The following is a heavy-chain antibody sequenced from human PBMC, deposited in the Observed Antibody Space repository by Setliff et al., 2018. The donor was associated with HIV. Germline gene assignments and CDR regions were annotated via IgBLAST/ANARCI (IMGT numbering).Heavy chain of an antibody. V-gene: IGHV4-34*01. J-gene: IGHJ6*03. CDR3: ARDATSEDYMDV. Sequence: PSETLSLTCAVYGGAFSGYYWSWIRQPPGKGLEWIGEINHSGSTNYNPSLKSRVSISIDTSKNQFSLKLNSVTAADTAVYYCARDATSEDYMDVWGKGTTVTVSS. CDR1: GGAFSGYY. CDR2: INHSGST.